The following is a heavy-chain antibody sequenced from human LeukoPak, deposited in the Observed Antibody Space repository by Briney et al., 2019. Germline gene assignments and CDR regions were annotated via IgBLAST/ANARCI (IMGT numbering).Heavy chain of an antibody. D-gene: IGHD4-23*01. V-gene: IGHV3-53*01. CDR2: IYSGGST. CDR1: GFTVSSNY. J-gene: IGHJ3*02. Sequence: PGGSLRLSCAASGFTVSSNYMSWVRQAPGKGLEWVSVIYSGGSTYYADSVKGRFTISRDNSKNTLYLQMNSLRAEDTAVYYCARLNSGDAFDIWGQGTMVTVSS. CDR3: ARLNSGDAFDI.